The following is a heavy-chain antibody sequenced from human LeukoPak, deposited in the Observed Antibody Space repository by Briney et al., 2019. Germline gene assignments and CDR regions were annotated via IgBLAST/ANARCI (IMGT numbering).Heavy chain of an antibody. D-gene: IGHD5-18*01. CDR2: ISYDGSNK. V-gene: IGHV3-30*18. J-gene: IGHJ4*02. CDR1: GFTFSSYS. Sequence: GGSLRLSCAASGFTFSSYSMNWVRQAPGKGLEWVAVISYDGSNKYYADSVKGRFAISRDNSKNTLYLQMNSLRAEDTAVYYCAKGAGYSYGPLDYWGQGTLVTVSS. CDR3: AKGAGYSYGPLDY.